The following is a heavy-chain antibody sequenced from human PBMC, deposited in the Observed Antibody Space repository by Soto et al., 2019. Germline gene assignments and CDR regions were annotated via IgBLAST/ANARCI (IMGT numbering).Heavy chain of an antibody. J-gene: IGHJ6*02. CDR1: GFTFSSYG. CDR2: ISYDGSNK. Sequence: QVQLVESGGGVVQPGRSLRLSCAASGFTFSSYGMHWVRQAPGKGLEWVAVISYDGSNKYYADSVKGRFTISRDNSKNTLYLQMNSLRAEDTAVYYCAKDRGLPPLFDYYYGMDVWGQGTTVTVSS. D-gene: IGHD3-10*01. CDR3: AKDRGLPPLFDYYYGMDV. V-gene: IGHV3-30*18.